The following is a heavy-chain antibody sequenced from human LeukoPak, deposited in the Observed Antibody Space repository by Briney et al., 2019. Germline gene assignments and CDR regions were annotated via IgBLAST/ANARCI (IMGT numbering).Heavy chain of an antibody. CDR1: GFTFSSYA. CDR2: ISYDGSNK. V-gene: IGHV3-30-3*01. CDR3: ARGRVGDSSGWYAPRPFDY. D-gene: IGHD6-19*01. J-gene: IGHJ4*02. Sequence: QPGGSLRLSCAASGFTFSSYAMHWVRQAPGKGLEWVAVISYDGSNKYYADSVKGRFTISRDNSKNTLYLQMNSLRAEDTAVYYCARGRVGDSSGWYAPRPFDYWGQGTLVTVSS.